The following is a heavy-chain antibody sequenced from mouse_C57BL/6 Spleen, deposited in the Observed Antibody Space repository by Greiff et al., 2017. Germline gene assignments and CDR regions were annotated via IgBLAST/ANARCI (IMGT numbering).Heavy chain of an antibody. CDR2: ISYDGSN. CDR1: GYSITSGYY. D-gene: IGHD2-13*01. Sequence: EVKLMESGPGLVKPSQSLSLTCSVTGYSITSGYYWNWIRQFPGNKLEWMGYISYDGSNNYNPSLKNRISITRDTSKNQFFLKLNSVTTEDTATYYCARAGEYFWYCDVWGTGTTVTVSS. J-gene: IGHJ1*03. V-gene: IGHV3-6*01. CDR3: ARAGEYFWYCDV.